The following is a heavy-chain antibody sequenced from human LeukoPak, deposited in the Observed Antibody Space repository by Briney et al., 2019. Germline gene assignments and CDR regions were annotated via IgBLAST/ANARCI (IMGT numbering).Heavy chain of an antibody. J-gene: IGHJ6*03. D-gene: IGHD5-12*01. Sequence: GGSLRLSCAASGFTFSSYAMHWVRQAPGKGLEWVAVISYDGSNKYYADSVKGRFTISRDNSKNTLYLQMNSLRAEDTAVYYCASYSGYDWDYYYYMDVWGKGTTVTVSS. CDR2: ISYDGSNK. CDR3: ASYSGYDWDYYYYMDV. V-gene: IGHV3-30*04. CDR1: GFTFSSYA.